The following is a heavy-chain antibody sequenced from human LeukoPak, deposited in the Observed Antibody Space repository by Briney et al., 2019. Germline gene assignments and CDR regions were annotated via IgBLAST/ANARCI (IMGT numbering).Heavy chain of an antibody. CDR2: IYHSGST. Sequence: SQTLSLTCAVSGGSISSGGYSWSWIRQPPGKGLEWIGYIYHSGSTYYNPSPKSRVTISVDRSKNQFSLKLSSVTAADTAVYYCARVPTDSSGSNWFDPWGQGTLVTVSS. CDR3: ARVPTDSSGSNWFDP. D-gene: IGHD3-10*01. J-gene: IGHJ5*02. CDR1: GGSISSGGYS. V-gene: IGHV4-30-2*01.